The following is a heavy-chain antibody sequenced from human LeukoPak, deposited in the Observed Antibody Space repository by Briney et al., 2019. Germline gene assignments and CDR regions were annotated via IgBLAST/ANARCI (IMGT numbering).Heavy chain of an antibody. CDR2: ISSSSSYI. J-gene: IGHJ4*02. CDR1: GFTFSSYS. CDR3: ARDSPTYYYDSSGYRHFDY. V-gene: IGHV3-21*01. D-gene: IGHD3-22*01. Sequence: GGSLRLSCAASGFTFSSYSMNWVRQAPGKGLEWVSSISSSSSYIYYEHSVKGRFIISRDNAKNSLYLQMNSLRAEDTAVYYCARDSPTYYYDSSGYRHFDYWGQGTLVIVSS.